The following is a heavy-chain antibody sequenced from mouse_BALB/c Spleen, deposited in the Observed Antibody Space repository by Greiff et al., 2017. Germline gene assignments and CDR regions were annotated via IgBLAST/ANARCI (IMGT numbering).Heavy chain of an antibody. CDR1: GFTFSSFG. D-gene: IGHD1-1*01. Sequence: EVKLMESGGGLVQPGGSRKLSCAASGFTFSSFGMHWVRQAPEKGLEWVAYISSGSSTIYYADTVKGRFTISRDNPKNTLFLQMTSLRSEDTAMYYCARDGSSYNYAMDYWGQGTSVTVSS. CDR2: ISSGSSTI. V-gene: IGHV5-17*02. J-gene: IGHJ4*01. CDR3: ARDGSSYNYAMDY.